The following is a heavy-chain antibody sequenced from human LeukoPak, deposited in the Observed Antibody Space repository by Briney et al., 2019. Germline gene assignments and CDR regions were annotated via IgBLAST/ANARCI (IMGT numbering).Heavy chain of an antibody. CDR2: ITDDNYDT. CDR1: GFTFSSHA. D-gene: IGHD2/OR15-2a*01. Sequence: PGGSLRLSSAASGFTFSSHAMSWVRQAPEKGLEWVSSITDDNYDTFYADSVKGRFTISRDESKNTLYLQMKSLRAEDTAVYYCAREGISRKMDFDYWGQGTLVTVSS. V-gene: IGHV3-23*01. CDR3: AREGISRKMDFDY. J-gene: IGHJ4*02.